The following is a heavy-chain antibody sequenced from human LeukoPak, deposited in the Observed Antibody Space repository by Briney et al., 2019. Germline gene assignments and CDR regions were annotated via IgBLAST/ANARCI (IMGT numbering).Heavy chain of an antibody. CDR2: INPGSGGT. V-gene: IGHV1-2*06. CDR3: AREQGGSGTYGVDY. Sequence: GASVKVSCKASGYTFTGYYIHWVRQAPGQGLEWMGRINPGSGGTNYAQKFQGRVAMTRDTSISTAYMELSRLRSDDTAVYYCAREQGGSGTYGVDYWGQGTLVIVSS. D-gene: IGHD1-26*01. CDR1: GYTFTGYY. J-gene: IGHJ4*02.